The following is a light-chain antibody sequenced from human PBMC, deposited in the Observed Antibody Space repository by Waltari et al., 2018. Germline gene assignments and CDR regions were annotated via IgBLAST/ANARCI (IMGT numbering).Light chain of an antibody. J-gene: IGKJ1*01. Sequence: ETVMTQSPATLFVSPGERATLSCRASQSVSRNLAWYQQKPGQAPRLLIYDASTRATGIPARFSDSGSGTEFTLTISSLQSEDFAIYHCHQYNNWPPWTFGQGTKVEIK. V-gene: IGKV3-15*01. CDR3: HQYNNWPPWT. CDR1: QSVSRN. CDR2: DAS.